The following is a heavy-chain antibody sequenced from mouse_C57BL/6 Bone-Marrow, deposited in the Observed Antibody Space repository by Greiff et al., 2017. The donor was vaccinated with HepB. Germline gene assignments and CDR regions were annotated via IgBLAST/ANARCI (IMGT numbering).Heavy chain of an antibody. J-gene: IGHJ4*01. Sequence: QVQLQQPGAELVKPGASVKLSCKASGYTFTSYWMHWVKQRPGQGLEWIGMIHPNSGSTNYNEKFKSKATLTVDKSSSTAYMQLSSLTSEDSAVYYCARRTYYGNSYYYAMDYWGQGTSVTVSS. CDR2: IHPNSGST. CDR1: GYTFTSYW. CDR3: ARRTYYGNSYYYAMDY. V-gene: IGHV1-64*01. D-gene: IGHD2-10*01.